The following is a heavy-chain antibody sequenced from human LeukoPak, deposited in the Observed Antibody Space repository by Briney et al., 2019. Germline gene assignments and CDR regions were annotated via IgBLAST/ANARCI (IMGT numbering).Heavy chain of an antibody. Sequence: ASVKVSCKASGYTFTSYGISWVRQAPGQGLEWMGWMNPNSGNTGYAQKFQGRVTMTRNTSISTAYMELSSLRSEDTAVYYCAREGDSSSCRLDYWGQGTLVTVSS. CDR2: MNPNSGNT. CDR1: GYTFTSYG. J-gene: IGHJ4*02. V-gene: IGHV1-8*02. CDR3: AREGDSSSCRLDY. D-gene: IGHD6-13*01.